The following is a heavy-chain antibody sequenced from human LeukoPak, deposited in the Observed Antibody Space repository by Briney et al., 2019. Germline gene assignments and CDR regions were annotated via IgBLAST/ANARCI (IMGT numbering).Heavy chain of an antibody. Sequence: PGRSLRLSCAASGFTFSRYGMHWVRQAPGKGLEWVAVISYDGSNKYYADSVKGRFTISRDNAKNSLYLQMNSLRAEDTAVYYCAREDVDIASTPLCDYWGQGALVTVSS. D-gene: IGHD5/OR15-5a*01. CDR3: AREDVDIASTPLCDY. CDR2: ISYDGSNK. J-gene: IGHJ4*02. CDR1: GFTFSRYG. V-gene: IGHV3-30*03.